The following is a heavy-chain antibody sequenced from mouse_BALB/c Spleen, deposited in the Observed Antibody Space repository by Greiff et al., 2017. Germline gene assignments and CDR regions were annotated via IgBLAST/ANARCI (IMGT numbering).Heavy chain of an antibody. CDR1: GYTFTSYW. CDR2: INPSNGRT. CDR3: ARPGLLRGYAMDD. D-gene: IGHD1-1*01. V-gene: IGHV1S81*02. J-gene: IGHJ4*01. Sequence: QVQLQQPGAELVKPGASVKLSCKASGYTFTSYWMHWVKQRPGQGLEWIGEINPSNGRTNYNEKFKSKATLTVDKSSSTAYMQLSSLTSEDSAVYYCARPGLLRGYAMDDWGQGTSVTVSA.